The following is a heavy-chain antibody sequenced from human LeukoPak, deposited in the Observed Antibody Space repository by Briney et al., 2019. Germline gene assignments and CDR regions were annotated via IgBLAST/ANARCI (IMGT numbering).Heavy chain of an antibody. J-gene: IGHJ4*02. CDR1: AFTFSSYA. V-gene: IGHV3-30*07. Sequence: SGGSLRLSCAASAFTFSSYAMHWVRQAPGKGLQWVALISYDGDNKYYADSVKGRFTISRDNSKNTLYLQMNSLRAEDTAVYYCAKDRRIQLWLGFDYWGQGTLVTVSS. CDR2: ISYDGDNK. CDR3: AKDRRIQLWLGFDY. D-gene: IGHD5-18*01.